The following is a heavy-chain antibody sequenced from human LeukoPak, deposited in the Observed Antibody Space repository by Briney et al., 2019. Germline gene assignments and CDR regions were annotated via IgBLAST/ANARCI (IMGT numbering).Heavy chain of an antibody. CDR2: IKSDGST. J-gene: IGHJ1*01. Sequence: GGSLRLSCAAPGFTFSSYWMHWVRQAPGKGLVWVSRIKSDGSTNYAGSVKGRFTISRDNAKNTVSLQMNSLRAEDTGVYYCARAPSEIGGYYPEYFRHWGQGTLVTVSS. CDR3: ARAPSEIGGYYPEYFRH. D-gene: IGHD3-22*01. V-gene: IGHV3-74*01. CDR1: GFTFSSYW.